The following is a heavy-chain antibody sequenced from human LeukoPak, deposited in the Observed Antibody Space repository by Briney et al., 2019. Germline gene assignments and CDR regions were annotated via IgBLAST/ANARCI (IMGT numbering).Heavy chain of an antibody. CDR3: ASSALTTFDY. CDR1: GFTFSSYT. Sequence: GGSLRLSCAASGFTFSSYTMNWVRQAPGKGLEWVSSITSSSIYTYYADSVKGRFTISRDNARNSLYLQMNSLRAEDTAVYYCASSALTTFDYWGQGTLVTVSS. D-gene: IGHD2/OR15-2a*01. V-gene: IGHV3-21*01. J-gene: IGHJ4*02. CDR2: ITSSSIYT.